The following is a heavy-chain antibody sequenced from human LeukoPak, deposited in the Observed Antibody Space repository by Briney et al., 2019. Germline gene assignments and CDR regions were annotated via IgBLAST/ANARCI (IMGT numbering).Heavy chain of an antibody. CDR2: IYYSGST. Sequence: SETLSLTCAVYGGSFSGYYWSWIRQPPGKGLEWIGYIYYSGSTNYNPSLKSRVTISVDTSKNQFSLKLSSVTAADTAVYYCARSRLGYCSGGSCYEFDYWGQGTLVTVSS. D-gene: IGHD2-15*01. J-gene: IGHJ4*02. CDR1: GGSFSGYY. CDR3: ARSRLGYCSGGSCYEFDY. V-gene: IGHV4-59*01.